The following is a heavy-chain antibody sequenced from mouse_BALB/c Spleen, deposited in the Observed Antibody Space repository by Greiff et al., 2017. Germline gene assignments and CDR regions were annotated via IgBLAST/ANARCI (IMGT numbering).Heavy chain of an antibody. D-gene: IGHD2-1*01. CDR1: GYSITSDYA. Sequence: ESGPGLVKPSQSLSLTCTVSGYSITSDYAWNWIRQFPGNILEWMGYISYSGSTSYNPSLKSRISITRDTSKNQFFLQLNSVTTEDTATYYCARDYGNYFYAMDYWGQGTSVTVSS. V-gene: IGHV3-2*02. CDR3: ARDYGNYFYAMDY. CDR2: ISYSGST. J-gene: IGHJ4*01.